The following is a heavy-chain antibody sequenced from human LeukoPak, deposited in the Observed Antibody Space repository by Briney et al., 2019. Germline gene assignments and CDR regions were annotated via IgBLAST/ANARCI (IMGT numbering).Heavy chain of an antibody. CDR3: ARRAMVRGVMNAFDI. D-gene: IGHD3-10*01. J-gene: IGHJ3*02. V-gene: IGHV3-11*06. Sequence: GGSLRLSCAASGFTFSDYYMSWIRQAPGEGLEWVSYISSSSSYTNYADSVKGRFTISRDNAKNSLYLQMNSLRAEDTAVYYCARRAMVRGVMNAFDIWGQGTMVTVSS. CDR1: GFTFSDYY. CDR2: ISSSSSYT.